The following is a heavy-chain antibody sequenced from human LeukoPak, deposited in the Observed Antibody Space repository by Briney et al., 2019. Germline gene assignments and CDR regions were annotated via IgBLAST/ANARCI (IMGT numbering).Heavy chain of an antibody. V-gene: IGHV1-69*05. CDR1: GGTFSSYA. D-gene: IGHD2-2*01. CDR3: ARGGKTKGYCSSTSCYRAFDI. CDR2: IIPIFGTA. Sequence: ASVKVSCKASGGTFSSYAISWVRQAPGQGLEWMGGIIPIFGTANYAQKFQGRVTITTDESTSTAYMELSSLRSEDTAVYYCARGGKTKGYCSSTSCYRAFDIWGQGTMVTVSS. J-gene: IGHJ3*02.